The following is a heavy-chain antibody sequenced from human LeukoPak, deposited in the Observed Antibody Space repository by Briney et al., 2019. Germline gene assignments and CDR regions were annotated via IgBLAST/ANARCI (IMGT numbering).Heavy chain of an antibody. D-gene: IGHD3-22*01. J-gene: IGHJ3*01. Sequence: GGSLRLSCAASGFTFSNAGMEWVRQTPGKGREWVAHMKRRSAVGTASEAAPVKGRFTIARYDSKNTMYLQIDSLRTEDTGLYYCVTDHYDSSGNYYVAWFSWGQGTMVTVSS. CDR1: GFTFSNAG. CDR3: VTDHYDSSGNYYVAWFS. CDR2: MKRRSAVGTA. V-gene: IGHV3-15*01.